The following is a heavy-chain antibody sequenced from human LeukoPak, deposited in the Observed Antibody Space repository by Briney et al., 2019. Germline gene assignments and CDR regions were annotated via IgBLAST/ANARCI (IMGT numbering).Heavy chain of an antibody. CDR2: IYYSGST. D-gene: IGHD6-6*01. J-gene: IGHJ4*02. CDR3: ARLALSSSVDY. V-gene: IGHV4-39*01. CDR1: GGSISSSSYY. Sequence: SETLSLTCTVSGGSISSSSYYWGWIRQPPGKGLEWIGSIYYSGSTYCNPSLKSRVTISVDTSKNQFSLKLSSVTAADTAVYYCARLALSSSVDYWGQGTLVTVSS.